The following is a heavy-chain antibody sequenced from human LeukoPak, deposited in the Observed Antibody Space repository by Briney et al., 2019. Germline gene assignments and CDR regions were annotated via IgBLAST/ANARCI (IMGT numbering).Heavy chain of an antibody. D-gene: IGHD2-2*01. CDR2: IYYSGST. V-gene: IGHV4-59*12. CDR1: GGSISSYY. J-gene: IGHJ5*01. CDR3: ARDLGGGTSDS. Sequence: SETLSLTCTVSGGSISSYYWSWIRQPPGKGLEWIGYIYYSGSTNYNPSLKSRVTISVDTSKNQFSLKVGSVTAADTAVYYCARDLGGGTSDSWGQGTLVTVSS.